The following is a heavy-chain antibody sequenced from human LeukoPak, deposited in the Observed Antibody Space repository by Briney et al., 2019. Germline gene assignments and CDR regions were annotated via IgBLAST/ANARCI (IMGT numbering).Heavy chain of an antibody. CDR2: ISYDGSNK. V-gene: IGHV3-30*18. D-gene: IGHD5-18*01. CDR1: GFTFSSYG. Sequence: GRSLRLSCAASGFTFSSYGMHWVRQAPGKGLEWVAVISYDGSNKYYADSVKGRFTISRDNSKNTLYLQMNSLRAEDTAVYYCAKDRYSYAFEYFDSWGQGTLVTVSS. CDR3: AKDRYSYAFEYFDS. J-gene: IGHJ4*02.